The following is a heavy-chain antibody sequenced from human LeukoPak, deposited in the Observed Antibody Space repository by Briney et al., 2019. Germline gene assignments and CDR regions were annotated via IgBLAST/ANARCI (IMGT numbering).Heavy chain of an antibody. CDR1: GGSISSYY. CDR2: IYYSGST. V-gene: IGHV4-59*08. J-gene: IGHJ4*02. Sequence: SETLSLTCTVSGGSISSYYWSWIRQPPGKGLEWIGYIYYSGSTNYNPSLKSRVTISVDTSKNQFSLKLSSVTAADTAVYYCARLKKDIVVVVAAVDYWGQGTLVTVSS. CDR3: ARLKKDIVVVVAAVDY. D-gene: IGHD2-15*01.